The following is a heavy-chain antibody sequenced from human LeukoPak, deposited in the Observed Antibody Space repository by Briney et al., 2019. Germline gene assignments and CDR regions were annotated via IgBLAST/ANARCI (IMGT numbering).Heavy chain of an antibody. CDR1: GDSISSSSYY. CDR3: ARRRYYDSTSFLD. D-gene: IGHD3-22*01. J-gene: IGHJ1*01. CDR2: IYYSGRT. Sequence: KPSETLSLTCSVSGDSISSSSYYWGWVRQPPGKGLEWIGDIYYSGRTYYDSSLKSRLTIGIDTSKNEFSLTLRSVTATDTAVYYCARRRYYDSTSFLDWGQGTLVSVSP. V-gene: IGHV4-39*01.